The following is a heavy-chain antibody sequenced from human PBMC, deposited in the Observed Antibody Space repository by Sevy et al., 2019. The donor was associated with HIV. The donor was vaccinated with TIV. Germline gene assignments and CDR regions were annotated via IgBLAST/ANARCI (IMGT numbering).Heavy chain of an antibody. CDR1: GYILTELS. V-gene: IGHV1-24*01. CDR2: FDPEDDET. D-gene: IGHD3-22*01. CDR3: ATTKDYYENSGDPFDY. J-gene: IGHJ4*02. Sequence: ASVKVSCKVSGYILTELSMHWVRQVPGKGLEWMGSFDPEDDETIYAQKFQGRVTMTEDTSTDTAYMELSSLRSEDTAVYYCATTKDYYENSGDPFDYWGQGTLVTVSS.